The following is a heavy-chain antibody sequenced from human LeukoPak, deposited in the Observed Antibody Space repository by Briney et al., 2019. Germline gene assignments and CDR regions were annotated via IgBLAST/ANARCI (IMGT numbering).Heavy chain of an antibody. CDR1: GGTFSSYA. Sequence: ASVKVSCKASGGTFSSYAISWVRQAPGQGLEWMGGIIPIFGTANYAQKFQGRVTITADESTSTAYMELSSLRSEDTAVYYCARVGLYSSSWYPSGYFDYWAREPWSPSPQ. J-gene: IGHJ4*02. CDR2: IIPIFGTA. V-gene: IGHV1-69*13. D-gene: IGHD6-13*01. CDR3: ARVGLYSSSWYPSGYFDY.